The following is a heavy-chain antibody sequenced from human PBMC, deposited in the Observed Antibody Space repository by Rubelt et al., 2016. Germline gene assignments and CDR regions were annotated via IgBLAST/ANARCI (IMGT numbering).Heavy chain of an antibody. CDR3: ARPRYWNYYGMDV. V-gene: IGHV1-2*02. CDR2: INPNSGGT. Sequence: QVQLVQSGAEVKKPGASVKVSCKASGYTFTSYGISWVRQAPGQGLEWMGWINPNSGGTNYAQKFQGRGTITRAPPLSTAYMERSRLRSYDTAVYYCARPRYWNYYGMDVWGQGTTVTVSS. CDR1: GYTFTSYG. J-gene: IGHJ6*02. D-gene: IGHD2-21*01.